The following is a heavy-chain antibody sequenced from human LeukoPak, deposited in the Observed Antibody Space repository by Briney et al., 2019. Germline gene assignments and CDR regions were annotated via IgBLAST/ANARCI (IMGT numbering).Heavy chain of an antibody. V-gene: IGHV3-23*01. CDR1: GFTFSAYA. CDR3: AKDYYYDSSGYYYGDAFDI. J-gene: IGHJ3*02. Sequence: PSGGSLRLSCAASGFTFSAYAMAWVRQAPGKGLEWVSTISGSGGTTYSADSVKGRFTISRDNSKNILYLQVNSLRAGDTAVYYCAKDYYYDSSGYYYGDAFDIWGQGTMVTVSS. D-gene: IGHD3-22*01. CDR2: ISGSGGTT.